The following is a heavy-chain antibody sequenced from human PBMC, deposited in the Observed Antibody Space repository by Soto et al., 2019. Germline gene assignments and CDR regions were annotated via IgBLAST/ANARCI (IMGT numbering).Heavy chain of an antibody. D-gene: IGHD3-16*01. V-gene: IGHV3-53*01. J-gene: IGHJ4*02. Sequence: EVQLVESGGGLIQPGGSLRLSCAVSGFTVSNNYMSWVRQAPGKGLEGVSVIYSGGYTAYGDSVKGRFTISRDNSKTTHILKMNSRGAADPAVYSVGARPGGGGYWGQGTLVTVSS. CDR3: GARPGGGGY. CDR1: GFTVSNNY. CDR2: IYSGGYT.